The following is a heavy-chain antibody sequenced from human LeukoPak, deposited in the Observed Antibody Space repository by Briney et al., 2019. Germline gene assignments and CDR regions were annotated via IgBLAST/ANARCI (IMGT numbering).Heavy chain of an antibody. D-gene: IGHD1-1*01. V-gene: IGHV1-2*02. CDR1: GYTFSDFY. CDR2: INPNSGGT. CDR3: AGGGNWNDNLPFDY. Sequence: ASVKVSCKTSGYTFSDFYMHWVRQAPEQGLEWMGWINPNSGGTNYAQKFQGRVTMTRDTSISTANMELSRLRSDDTAVYYCAGGGNWNDNLPFDYWGQGTLVTVSS. J-gene: IGHJ4*02.